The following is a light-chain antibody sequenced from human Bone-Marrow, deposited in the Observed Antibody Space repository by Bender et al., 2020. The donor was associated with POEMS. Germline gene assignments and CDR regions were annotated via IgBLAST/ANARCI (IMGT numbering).Light chain of an antibody. CDR2: GNT. CDR1: SSNTGSGYD. Sequence: QSVLTPPPSVSGAPGQRVTISCTGSSSNTGSGYDINWYQHLPGTAPKLLIYGNTVRLSGVPDRFSGSKSGTSASLAITGLQAEDEGDYYCQSYDNSLGGWVFGGGTKLTVL. J-gene: IGLJ3*02. CDR3: QSYDNSLGGWV. V-gene: IGLV1-40*01.